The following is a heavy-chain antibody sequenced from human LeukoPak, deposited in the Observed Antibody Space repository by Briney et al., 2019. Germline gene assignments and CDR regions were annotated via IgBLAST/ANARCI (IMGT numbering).Heavy chain of an antibody. CDR1: GFTFSSYE. Sequence: GGSLRPSCAASGFTFSSYEMNWVRQAPGKGLEWVSYISSSGSTIYYADSVKGRLTISRDNAKNSLYLQMNSLRAEDTAVYYCGELGITMIGGVWGKGTTVTISS. D-gene: IGHD3-10*02. CDR2: ISSSGSTI. J-gene: IGHJ6*04. V-gene: IGHV3-48*03. CDR3: GELGITMIGGV.